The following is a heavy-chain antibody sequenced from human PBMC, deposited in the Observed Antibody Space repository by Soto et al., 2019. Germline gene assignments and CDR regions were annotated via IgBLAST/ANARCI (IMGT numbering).Heavy chain of an antibody. CDR1: GFTFSDFY. J-gene: IGHJ3*02. CDR3: ARAIGGIDVFDI. D-gene: IGHD1-20*01. Sequence: GGSLRLSCEASGFTFSDFYMSWIRQAPGKGLEWVAYISKGSTFSIYADSVKGRFTISRDNAKNSLYLQMNSLRAEDTAVYYFARAIGGIDVFDIWGQGTMVTVSS. V-gene: IGHV3-11*05. CDR2: ISKGSTFS.